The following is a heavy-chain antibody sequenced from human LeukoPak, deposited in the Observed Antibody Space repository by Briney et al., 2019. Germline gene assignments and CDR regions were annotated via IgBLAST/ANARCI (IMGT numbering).Heavy chain of an antibody. J-gene: IGHJ4*02. CDR2: ISANSGNT. CDR3: ARDVNYAFDY. CDR1: GYSFRRNG. D-gene: IGHD3-16*01. V-gene: IGHV1-18*01. Sequence: ASVKVSCKSSGYSFRRNGISWVRQAPGQGLEWMAWISANSGNTKYAQNFQDRVTLTTDTSTSTAYMELRSLRSDDTAVYYCARDVNYAFDYWGQGTLVTVSS.